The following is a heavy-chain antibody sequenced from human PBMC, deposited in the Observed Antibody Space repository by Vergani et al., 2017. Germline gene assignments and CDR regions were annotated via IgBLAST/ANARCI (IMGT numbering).Heavy chain of an antibody. Sequence: VELLESGGGLAQPGGSLRVSCSASGFRVTTYYMSWVRQAPGKGLEWVSVIKSDGRTSYAESVRGRFTISRDTSRNAVYLQMNILRVEDTGVYYCTRSECSGTTCYGHDFDLWCHGILVTVSS. CDR3: TRSECSGTTCYGHDFDL. CDR1: GFRVTTYY. J-gene: IGHJ4*01. CDR2: IKSDGRT. D-gene: IGHD2-15*01. V-gene: IGHV3-66*02.